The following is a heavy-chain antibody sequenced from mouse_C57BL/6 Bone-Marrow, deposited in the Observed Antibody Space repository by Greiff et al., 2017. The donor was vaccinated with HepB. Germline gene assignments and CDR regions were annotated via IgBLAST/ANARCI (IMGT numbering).Heavy chain of an antibody. CDR2: IDPEDGDT. D-gene: IGHD1-1*01. V-gene: IGHV14-1*01. CDR3: TYYYYGSSYTGGFAY. J-gene: IGHJ3*01. Sequence: VQLQQSGAELVRPGASVKLSCTASGFNIKDYYMHWVKQRPEQGLEWIGRIDPEDGDTEYAPKFQGKATMTAETSSNTAYLQLSSLTTEDTADYYGTYYYYGSSYTGGFAYWGQGTLVTVSA. CDR1: GFNIKDYY.